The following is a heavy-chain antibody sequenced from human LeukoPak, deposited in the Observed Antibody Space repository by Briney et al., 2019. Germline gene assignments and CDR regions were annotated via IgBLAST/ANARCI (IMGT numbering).Heavy chain of an antibody. CDR1: GGSISSYY. J-gene: IGHJ5*02. V-gene: IGHV4-59*08. CDR2: IYYSGST. CDR3: VRRRGITPNWFDP. Sequence: SETLSLTCTVSGGSISSYYWSWIRQPPGKGLEWIGYIYYSGSTNYNPSLKSRVTISVDTSKNQFSLKLSSVTAADTAVYYCVRRRGITPNWFDPWGQGTLVTVSS. D-gene: IGHD3-10*01.